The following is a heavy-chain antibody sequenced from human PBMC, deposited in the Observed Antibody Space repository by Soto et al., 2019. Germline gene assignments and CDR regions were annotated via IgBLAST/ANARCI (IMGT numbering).Heavy chain of an antibody. CDR1: GGTFSSYA. CDR2: IIPIFGTA. V-gene: IGHV1-69*19. D-gene: IGHD6-19*01. J-gene: IGHJ6*02. Sequence: QVQLVQSGAEVKKPGSSVKVSCKASGGTFSSYAISWVRQAPGQGLEWMGGIIPIFGTANYAQKFQGRVTITADESTSTAYMELSSLRSEDTAVYYGARVSSGWYLHYYYGMDVWGQGTTVTVSS. CDR3: ARVSSGWYLHYYYGMDV.